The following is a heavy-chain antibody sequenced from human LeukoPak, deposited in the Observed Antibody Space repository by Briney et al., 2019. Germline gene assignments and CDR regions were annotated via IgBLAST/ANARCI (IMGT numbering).Heavy chain of an antibody. CDR1: GGSISRSDW. V-gene: IGHV4-4*02. D-gene: IGHD3-10*01. Sequence: PSETLSLTCAVSGGSISRSDWWSWVRQSPGKGLEWIGEIFHSGSTKYNPSLKSRVTISVDKSKNQFSLNLTSVTAADTAVYYCARGEGYYGSGSLNYWGQGTLVTVSS. CDR2: IFHSGST. CDR3: ARGEGYYGSGSLNY. J-gene: IGHJ4*02.